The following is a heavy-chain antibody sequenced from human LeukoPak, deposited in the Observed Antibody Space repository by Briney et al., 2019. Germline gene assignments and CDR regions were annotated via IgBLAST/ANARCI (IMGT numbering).Heavy chain of an antibody. CDR1: GFTFSNYW. J-gene: IGHJ4*02. CDR2: IQQHGSET. CDR3: ARGMWELRYYFDY. D-gene: IGHD1-26*01. V-gene: IGHV3-7*01. Sequence: GGSLRLSCEGSGFTFSNYWMSWVRQAPGKGLEWVANIQQHGSETSYGDSVKGRFTISRDNAKNSLYLQMNSLRAEDTAVYYCARGMWELRYYFDYWGQGTLVTVSS.